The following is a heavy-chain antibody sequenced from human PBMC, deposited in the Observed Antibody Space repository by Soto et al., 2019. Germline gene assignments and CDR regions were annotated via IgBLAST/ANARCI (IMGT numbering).Heavy chain of an antibody. D-gene: IGHD2-8*01. CDR3: AKSRYCTNVVCYKDHYYRLYF. CDR1: GDSVSSNSAA. CDR2: TYYRSKWYN. J-gene: IGHJ6*02. V-gene: IGHV6-1*01. Sequence: SQTLSLTCAISGDSVSSNSAAWNWIRQSPSRGLEWLGRTYYRSKWYNDYAVSVKSRITINPDTSKNQFSLQLNSVTPEDTAVYYCAKSRYCTNVVCYKDHYYRLYFRAQRTTVTV.